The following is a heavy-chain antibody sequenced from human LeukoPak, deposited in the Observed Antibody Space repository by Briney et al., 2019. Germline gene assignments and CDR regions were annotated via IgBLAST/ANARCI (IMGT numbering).Heavy chain of an antibody. CDR1: GDSFSSSSYC. CDR3: ARFEYSSSWFDY. V-gene: IGHV4-39*07. Sequence: SETLSLTCTVSGDSFSSSSYCWGWIRQPPGKGLEWIGSIYYSGSAYYNPSLKSRVTISLDTSKNQFSLKLSSVTAADTAVYYCARFEYSSSWFDYWGQGTLVTVSS. D-gene: IGHD6-13*01. CDR2: IYYSGSA. J-gene: IGHJ4*02.